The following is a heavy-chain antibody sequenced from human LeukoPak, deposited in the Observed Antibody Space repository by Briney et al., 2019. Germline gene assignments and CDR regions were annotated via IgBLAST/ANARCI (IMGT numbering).Heavy chain of an antibody. Sequence: SETLSLACTLSGASFRSGGQYWGWIRQTPGKGLEWIGDIFYNGKTNYNPSLKSRVTISLDTSRSQFSLRLSSVTAADTGVYYCARIFDIWGRGTLVTVSS. CDR3: ARIFDI. V-gene: IGHV4-61*08. CDR2: IFYNGKT. J-gene: IGHJ4*02. CDR1: GASFRSGGQY.